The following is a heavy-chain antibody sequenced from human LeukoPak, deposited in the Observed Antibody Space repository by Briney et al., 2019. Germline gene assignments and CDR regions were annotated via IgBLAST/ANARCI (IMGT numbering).Heavy chain of an antibody. J-gene: IGHJ4*02. CDR2: IIPIFGTA. CDR3: AREASSYGSGSYFFDC. Sequence: ASVKVSCKASGGTFSSYAISWVRQAPGQGLEWMGGIIPIFGTANYAQKFQGRVTITADESTSTAYMELSSLRSEDTAVYYCAREASSYGSGSYFFDCWGQGTLVTVSS. D-gene: IGHD3-10*01. V-gene: IGHV1-69*13. CDR1: GGTFSSYA.